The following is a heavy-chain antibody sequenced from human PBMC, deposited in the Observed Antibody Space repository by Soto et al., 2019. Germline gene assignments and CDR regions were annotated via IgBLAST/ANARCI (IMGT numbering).Heavy chain of an antibody. CDR1: GGTFSSYT. Sequence: SVKVSCKASGGTFSSYTISWVRQAPGQGLEWMGRIIPILGIANYAQKFQGRVTITADKSTSTAYMELSSLRSEDTAVYYCASDPIYEHSAVAGTSYWGQGTLVTVSS. D-gene: IGHD6-19*01. J-gene: IGHJ4*02. CDR3: ASDPIYEHSAVAGTSY. V-gene: IGHV1-69*02. CDR2: IIPILGIA.